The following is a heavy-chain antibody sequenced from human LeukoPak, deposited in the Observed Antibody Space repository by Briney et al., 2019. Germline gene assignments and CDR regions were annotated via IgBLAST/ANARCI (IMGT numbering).Heavy chain of an antibody. J-gene: IGHJ4*02. CDR2: INHSGST. V-gene: IGHV4-39*01. D-gene: IGHD4-23*01. CDR1: GGSISSSSYY. CDR3: ARHQAYGGKPYQFDY. Sequence: SETLSLTCTVSGGSISSSSYYWGWIRQPPGKGLEWIGEINHSGSTNYNPSLKSRVTISVDTSKNQFSLSLSSVTAADTAVYYCARHQAYGGKPYQFDYWGQGTLVTVSP.